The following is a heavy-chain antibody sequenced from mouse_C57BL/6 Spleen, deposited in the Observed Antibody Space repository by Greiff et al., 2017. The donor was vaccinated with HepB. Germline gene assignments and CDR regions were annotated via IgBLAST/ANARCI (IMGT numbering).Heavy chain of an antibody. CDR3: ARGNYYGSSYGWFAY. CDR2: ISYDGSN. J-gene: IGHJ3*01. Sequence: EVKLMESGPGLVKPSQSLSLTCSVTGYSITSGYYWNWIRQFPGNKLEWMGYISYDGSNNYNPSLKNRISITRDTSKNQFFLKLNSVTTEDTATYYGARGNYYGSSYGWFAYWGQGTLVTVSA. V-gene: IGHV3-6*01. CDR1: GYSITSGYY. D-gene: IGHD1-1*01.